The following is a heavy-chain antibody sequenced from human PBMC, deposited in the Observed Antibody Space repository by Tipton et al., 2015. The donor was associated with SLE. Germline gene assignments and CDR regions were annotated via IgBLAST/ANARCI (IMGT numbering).Heavy chain of an antibody. CDR2: INHSGST. Sequence: TLSLTCTVSGGSISSHYWSWIRQPPGKGLEWIGEINHSGSTNYNPSLKSRVTISVDTSKNQFSLKLSSVTAADTAVYYCASAFGDYYYDSSGYYSDYWGQGTLVTVSS. D-gene: IGHD3-22*01. CDR3: ASAFGDYYYDSSGYYSDY. J-gene: IGHJ4*02. V-gene: IGHV4-34*01. CDR1: GGSISSHY.